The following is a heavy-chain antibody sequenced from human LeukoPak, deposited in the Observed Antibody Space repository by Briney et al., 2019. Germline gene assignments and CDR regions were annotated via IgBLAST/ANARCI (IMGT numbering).Heavy chain of an antibody. CDR1: GFTFSSYA. J-gene: IGHJ6*02. D-gene: IGHD1-14*01. CDR3: ARDFSEPFSYYYGMDV. V-gene: IGHV3-23*01. CDR2: ISGSGGST. Sequence: GGSLRLSCAASGFTFSSYAMSWVRQAPGKGLEWVSAISGSGGSTYYADSVKGRFTISRDNSKNTLYLQMNSLRAEDTAVYYCARDFSEPFSYYYGMDVWGQGTTVTVSS.